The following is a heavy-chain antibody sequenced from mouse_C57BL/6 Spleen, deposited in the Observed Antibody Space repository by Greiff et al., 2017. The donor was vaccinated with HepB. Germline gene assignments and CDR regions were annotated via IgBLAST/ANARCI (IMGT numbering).Heavy chain of an antibody. Sequence: QVQLKQPGAELVMPGASVKLSCKASGYTFTSYWMHWVQQRPGQGLEWIGEIDPSDSYTNYNQKFKGKSTLTVDKSSSTAYMQLSSLTSEDSAVYDCARRGYYAGYFDVWGTGTTVTVSS. J-gene: IGHJ1*03. CDR1: GYTFTSYW. CDR3: ARRGYYAGYFDV. V-gene: IGHV1-69*01. CDR2: IDPSDSYT. D-gene: IGHD2-3*01.